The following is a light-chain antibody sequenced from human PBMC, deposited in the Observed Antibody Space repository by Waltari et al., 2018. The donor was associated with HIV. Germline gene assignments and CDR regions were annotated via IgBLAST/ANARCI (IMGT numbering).Light chain of an antibody. Sequence: QSVLTQPASVSGSPGQSITISCTGTSSDVGGYNYVSWYQHTPGKPPKLMIYEVSNRPSGVSNRFSGSKSGNTASLTISGLQAEDEADYYCSSYTSSSTVFGGGTKLTVL. V-gene: IGLV2-14*01. CDR2: EVS. J-gene: IGLJ3*02. CDR1: SSDVGGYNY. CDR3: SSYTSSSTV.